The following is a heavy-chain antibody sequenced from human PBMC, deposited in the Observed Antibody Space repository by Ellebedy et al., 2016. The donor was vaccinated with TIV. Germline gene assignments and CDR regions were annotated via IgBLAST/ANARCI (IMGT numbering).Heavy chain of an antibody. Sequence: GSLRLSXAASGFVFDTYRMNWVRQSPGKGLEWIGDISPGGITNNNPSLKSRVTISVDESKNQFSLKLSSVTAADTAVYFCARVSPDSGDYNFDLWGRGTLVTVSS. CDR1: GFVFDTYR. J-gene: IGHJ2*01. CDR3: ARVSPDSGDYNFDL. D-gene: IGHD4-17*01. V-gene: IGHV4-4*01. CDR2: ISPGGIT.